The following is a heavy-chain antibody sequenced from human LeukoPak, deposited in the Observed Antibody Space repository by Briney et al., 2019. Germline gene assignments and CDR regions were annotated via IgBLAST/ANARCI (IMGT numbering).Heavy chain of an antibody. CDR3: AKSSMVRGVINNY. CDR1: GFTFSSYA. J-gene: IGHJ4*02. CDR2: ISGSGGST. Sequence: GGSLRLSRAASGFTFSSYAMSWVRQAPGKGLEWVSAISGSGGSTYYADSVKGRFTISRDNSKNTLYLQMNSLRAEDTAVYYCAKSSMVRGVINNYWGQGTLVTVSS. V-gene: IGHV3-23*01. D-gene: IGHD3-10*01.